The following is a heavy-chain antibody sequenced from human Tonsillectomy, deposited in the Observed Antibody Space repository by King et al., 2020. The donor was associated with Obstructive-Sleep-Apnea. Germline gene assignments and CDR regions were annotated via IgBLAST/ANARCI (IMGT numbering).Heavy chain of an antibody. CDR3: ARARSDLVYDSSGYLPEY. CDR1: GYTFTSYY. J-gene: IGHJ4*02. CDR2: INPSGGST. Sequence: VQLVQSGAEVKKPGASVKVSCKASGYTFTSYYMHWVRQAPGQGLEWMGIINPSGGSTSYAQKFQGRVTMTRDTSTSTVYMELSSLRSEDTAVYYCARARSDLVYDSSGYLPEYWGQGTLVTVSS. V-gene: IGHV1-46*01. D-gene: IGHD3-22*01.